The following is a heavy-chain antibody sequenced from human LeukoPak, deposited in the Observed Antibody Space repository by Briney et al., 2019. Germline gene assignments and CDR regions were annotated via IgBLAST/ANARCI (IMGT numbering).Heavy chain of an antibody. D-gene: IGHD1-26*01. Sequence: GGSLRLSCAASGFTVSSNYMSWVRQAPGKGLEWVSVIYSGGSTYYADSVRGRFTISRDNSGNTLYLQMNSLRIEDTAVYYCSKTERVARGPFDFWGQGTLVTVSS. CDR1: GFTVSSNY. CDR2: IYSGGST. J-gene: IGHJ4*02. CDR3: SKTERVARGPFDF. V-gene: IGHV3-53*05.